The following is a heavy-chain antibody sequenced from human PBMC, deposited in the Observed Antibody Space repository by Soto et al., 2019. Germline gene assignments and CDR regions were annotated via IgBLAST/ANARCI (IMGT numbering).Heavy chain of an antibody. V-gene: IGHV4-39*01. J-gene: IGHJ5*02. CDR1: NGSITSGTSSSTTSY. CDR3: AIRHYYYSDGSGLHNWFGP. CDR2: IHNSGGA. Sequence: SETLSLTCSVSNGSITSGTSSSTTSYWAWIRQSPGKGLEWIGDIHNSGGANYNPSLKSRVTISVDTSENQFFLKLRSATAADTAVYFCAIRHYYYSDGSGLHNWFGPWGQGTLVT. D-gene: IGHD3-22*01.